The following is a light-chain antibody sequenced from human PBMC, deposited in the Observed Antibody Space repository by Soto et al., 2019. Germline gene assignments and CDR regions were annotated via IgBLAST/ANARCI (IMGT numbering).Light chain of an antibody. CDR2: ADK. Sequence: QSVLTQPPSASGTPGQRVSISCSGRTSNVGSNSANWYQQLPGPAPRLLVYADKQRPSGVPDRFSASKSGTSISLGISGVQSENVGDYYCAAWDDALQGVVFGGGTKLTV. J-gene: IGLJ3*02. CDR3: AAWDDALQGVV. CDR1: TSNVGSNS. V-gene: IGLV1-44*01.